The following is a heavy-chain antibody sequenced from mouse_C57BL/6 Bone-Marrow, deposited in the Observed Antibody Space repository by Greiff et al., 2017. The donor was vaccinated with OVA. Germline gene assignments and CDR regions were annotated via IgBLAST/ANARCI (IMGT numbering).Heavy chain of an antibody. CDR1: GYTFTSYW. CDR2: IDPSDSYT. D-gene: IGHD1-1*01. Sequence: QVQLQQPGAELVRPGTSVKLSCKASGYTFTSYWMHWVKQRPGQGLEWIGVIDPSDSYTNYNQKFKGKATLPVDTSSSTASMQLSSLTSEDSAVYSWARAITTVVATDWYIDDWGTGTTVTVSS. V-gene: IGHV1-59*01. J-gene: IGHJ1*03. CDR3: ARAITTVVATDWYIDD.